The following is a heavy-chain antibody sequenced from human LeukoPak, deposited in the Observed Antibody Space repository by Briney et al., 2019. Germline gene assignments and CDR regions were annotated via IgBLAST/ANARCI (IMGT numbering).Heavy chain of an antibody. CDR3: ARAQGDILTGYYRDDY. CDR1: GYSISSGYY. D-gene: IGHD3-9*01. V-gene: IGHV4-38-2*02. CDR2: IYHSGST. Sequence: SEPLSLTCTVSGYSISSGYYWGWIRQPPGKGLEWIGSIYHSGSTYYNPSLKSRVTISVDTSKNQFSLKLSSVTAADTAVYYCARAQGDILTGYYRDDYWGQGTLVTVSS. J-gene: IGHJ4*02.